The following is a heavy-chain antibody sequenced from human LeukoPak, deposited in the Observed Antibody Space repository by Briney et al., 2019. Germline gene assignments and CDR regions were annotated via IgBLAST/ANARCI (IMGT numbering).Heavy chain of an antibody. V-gene: IGHV3-21*01. J-gene: IGHJ4*02. D-gene: IGHD2-21*02. CDR1: GFNLSTYR. CDR3: ARDPGGGHFPFEY. CDR2: MSSSSSYI. Sequence: PGGALRLSCAASGFNLSTYRMDWVRQAPGKGLEWVSSMSSSSSYIYYADSVKGRFTISRDNAKNSLYLQMNSLRAEDTAVYYCARDPGGGHFPFEYWGQGTPVTVSS.